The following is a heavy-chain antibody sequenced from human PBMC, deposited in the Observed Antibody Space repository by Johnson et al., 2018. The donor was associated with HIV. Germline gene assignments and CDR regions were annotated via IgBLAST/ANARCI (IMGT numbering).Heavy chain of an antibody. CDR2: IKQDGTEK. CDR1: GFTFSSYA. CDR3: ARKDMEWGAFEI. Sequence: VQLVESGGGLVQPGGSLRLSCAASGFTFSSYAMSWVRQAPGKGLEWVANIKQDGTEKYYVDSVRGRFTISRDNSKNTLYFQMNSLRADDTAVYYCARKDMEWGAFEIWGQGTMVTVSS. J-gene: IGHJ3*02. D-gene: IGHD3-3*01. V-gene: IGHV3-7*03.